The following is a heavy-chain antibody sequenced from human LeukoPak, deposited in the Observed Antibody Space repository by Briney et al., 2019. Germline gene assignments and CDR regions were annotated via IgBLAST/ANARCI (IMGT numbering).Heavy chain of an antibody. D-gene: IGHD3-22*01. J-gene: IGHJ4*02. V-gene: IGHV7-4-1*02. CDR3: ARGDYETHGYQTR. CDR2: INTNTGNP. Sequence: ASVKVSCKASGYIFTSYVLHWVRQAPGQGLEWMGWINTNTGNPTYAQGFTGRFVFSLDTSVSAAYLQISSLKADDTAMYYCARGDYETHGYQTRWGQGTLVTVSS. CDR1: GYIFTSYV.